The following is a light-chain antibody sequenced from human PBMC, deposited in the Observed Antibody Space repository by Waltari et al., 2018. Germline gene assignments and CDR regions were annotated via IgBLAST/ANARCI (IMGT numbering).Light chain of an antibody. Sequence: QSALTQPRSVSGSPGQSVTISCTGTSSDVGGYKFVSWYQQHPGKAPKFMIYDVSKRPSGVPDRFSGSKSGNTASLTISGLQAEDEVEYYCCSYAGDYTYVFGTGTKVTVL. CDR3: CSYAGDYTYV. CDR2: DVS. J-gene: IGLJ1*01. V-gene: IGLV2-11*01. CDR1: SSDVGGYKF.